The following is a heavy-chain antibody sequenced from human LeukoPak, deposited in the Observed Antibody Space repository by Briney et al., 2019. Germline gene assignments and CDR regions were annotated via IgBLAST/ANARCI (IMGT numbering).Heavy chain of an antibody. CDR2: IYYSGST. CDR1: GGSISSYY. Sequence: SSETLSLTCTVSGGSISSYYWSWIRQPPGKGLGWIGYIYYSGSTNYNPSLKSRVTISVDTSKNQFSLKLSSVTAADTAVYYCARVAMGIFDYWGQGTLVTVSS. D-gene: IGHD2-2*01. CDR3: ARVAMGIFDY. J-gene: IGHJ4*02. V-gene: IGHV4-59*01.